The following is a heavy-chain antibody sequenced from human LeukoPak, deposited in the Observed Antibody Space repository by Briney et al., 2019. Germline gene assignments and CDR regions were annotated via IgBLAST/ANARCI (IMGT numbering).Heavy chain of an antibody. V-gene: IGHV1-46*01. CDR2: INPSGGST. CDR1: GYTFTSYY. D-gene: IGHD2-2*01. Sequence: ASVTVSYTASGYTFTSYYMHWVRQAPGQGLEWMGIINPSGGSTSYAQKFQGRVTMTRDTSTSTVYMELSSLRSEDTAVYYCARVAMIVVVPAVPYGMDVWGQGTTVTVSS. J-gene: IGHJ6*02. CDR3: ARVAMIVVVPAVPYGMDV.